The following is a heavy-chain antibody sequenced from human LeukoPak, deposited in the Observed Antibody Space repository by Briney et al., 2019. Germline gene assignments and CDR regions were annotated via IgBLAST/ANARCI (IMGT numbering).Heavy chain of an antibody. CDR3: ATVDDLDAFGI. D-gene: IGHD2-2*03. Sequence: GGSLRLSCAASGFTFSSYWMHWVRQAPGKGLVWVSRINSDGSSTSYADSVKGRFAISRDNSKNTLYFQINSLRPEDTALYFCATVDDLDAFGIWGQGTTVTVSS. CDR1: GFTFSSYW. J-gene: IGHJ3*02. CDR2: INSDGSST. V-gene: IGHV3-74*01.